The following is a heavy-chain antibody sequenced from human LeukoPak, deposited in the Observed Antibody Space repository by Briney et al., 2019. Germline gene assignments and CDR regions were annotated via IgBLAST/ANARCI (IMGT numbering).Heavy chain of an antibody. D-gene: IGHD3-22*01. CDR1: GGSISSSSHY. Sequence: KTSETLSLTCTVSGGSISSSSHYWGWIRQPPGKGLEWIGSIYYSGSTYYNPSLKSRVTISVDTSKNQFSLKLSSVTAADTAVYYCARQEDSSGYPDYWGQGTLVTVSS. CDR3: ARQEDSSGYPDY. J-gene: IGHJ4*02. CDR2: IYYSGST. V-gene: IGHV4-39*01.